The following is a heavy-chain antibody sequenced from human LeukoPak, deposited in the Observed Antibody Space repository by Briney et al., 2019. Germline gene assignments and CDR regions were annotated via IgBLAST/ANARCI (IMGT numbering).Heavy chain of an antibody. D-gene: IGHD3-22*01. V-gene: IGHV3-21*01. CDR2: ISSSSSYI. CDR3: ARDDYYDSSGYYPYYPADFQH. Sequence: GGSLRLSCAASGFTFSSYSMNWVRQAPGKGREWVSSISSSSSYIYYADSAKGRFTISRDNAKNSLYLQMNSLRAEDTAVYYCARDDYYDSSGYYPYYPADFQHWGQGTLVTVSS. CDR1: GFTFSSYS. J-gene: IGHJ1*01.